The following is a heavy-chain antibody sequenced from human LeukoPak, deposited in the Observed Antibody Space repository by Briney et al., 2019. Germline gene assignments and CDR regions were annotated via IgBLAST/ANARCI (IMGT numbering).Heavy chain of an antibody. J-gene: IGHJ4*02. V-gene: IGHV4-39*01. CDR2: IYYTGNT. CDR1: GASISTGNYY. Sequence: SETLSLTCTVSGASISTGNYYWSWIRQPPGKGLEWIGSIYYTGNTYYNASLKSRVTISIDTSKNQISLRLTSVTATDTAMYYCARQTGSGLFTLPGGQGTLVTVSS. D-gene: IGHD3/OR15-3a*01. CDR3: ARQTGSGLFTLP.